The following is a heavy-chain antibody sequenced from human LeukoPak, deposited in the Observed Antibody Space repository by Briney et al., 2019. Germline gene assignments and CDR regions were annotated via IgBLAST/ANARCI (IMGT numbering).Heavy chain of an antibody. D-gene: IGHD2-2*01. CDR2: MNPNSGNT. V-gene: IGHV1-8*03. Sequence: ASVTVSCKASGYTFTSYDINWVRQATGQGLEWMGWMNPNSGNTGYAQTFQGRVTITRNTSISTAYMERSSLRSEDTAVYYCARGFKPAPGRARFDPWGQGTLVTVSS. J-gene: IGHJ5*02. CDR3: ARGFKPAPGRARFDP. CDR1: GYTFTSYD.